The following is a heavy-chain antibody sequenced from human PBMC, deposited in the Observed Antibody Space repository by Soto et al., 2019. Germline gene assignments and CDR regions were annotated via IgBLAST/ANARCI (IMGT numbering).Heavy chain of an antibody. CDR1: GHTFTNYG. V-gene: IGHV1-18*01. D-gene: IGHD3-10*01. CDR2: INVYNGNA. CDR3: ARGVGSGSYYNQYNWFDP. J-gene: IGHJ5*02. Sequence: ASVKVSCKASGHTFTNYGISWVRQAPGQGLEWMGWINVYNGNAKYAQKVRGRVTMTTDTSTSTAYMELRSLRSDDTAVYYCARGVGSGSYYNQYNWFDPWGQGTLVTVSS.